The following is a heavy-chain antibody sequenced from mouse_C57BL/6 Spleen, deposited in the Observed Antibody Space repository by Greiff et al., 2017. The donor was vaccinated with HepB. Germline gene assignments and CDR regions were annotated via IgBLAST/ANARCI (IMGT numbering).Heavy chain of an antibody. J-gene: IGHJ3*01. V-gene: IGHV3-8*01. Sequence: EVKVVDSGPGLAKPSQTLSLTCSVTGYSITSYYWNWIRQFPGHKLEYMGYISYSGSTYYNPSLNSRISITRDTSKTQSYLQLNSVTTEDTATYYCEKGSSGYGFAYWGQGTLVTVSA. CDR3: EKGSSGYGFAY. D-gene: IGHD3-2*02. CDR2: ISYSGST. CDR1: GYSITSYY.